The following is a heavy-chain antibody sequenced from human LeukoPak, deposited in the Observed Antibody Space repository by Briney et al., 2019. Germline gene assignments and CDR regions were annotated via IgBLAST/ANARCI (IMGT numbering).Heavy chain of an antibody. CDR2: ISSSSSYM. D-gene: IGHD2-15*01. CDR1: GFTFSSYS. CDR3: ARDRRYCSGGSCYSIGAFDI. Sequence: GGSLRLSCAASGFTFSSYSMNWVRQAPGKGLEWVSSISSSSSYMYYADSVKGRFTISRDNAKNSLYLQMNSLRAEDTAVYYCARDRRYCSGGSCYSIGAFDIWGQGTMVTVSS. J-gene: IGHJ3*02. V-gene: IGHV3-21*01.